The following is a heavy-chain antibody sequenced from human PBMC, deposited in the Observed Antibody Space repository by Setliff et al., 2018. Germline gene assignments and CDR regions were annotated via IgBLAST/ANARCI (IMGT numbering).Heavy chain of an antibody. J-gene: IGHJ3*02. V-gene: IGHV1-46*01. CDR2: INPNGDRT. CDR3: ARVGGYASAWHGIEAFDI. D-gene: IGHD6-19*01. CDR1: GFTFTTFY. Sequence: GASVKVSCKTSGFTFTTFYIHWVRQAPGQGLEWMMMINPNGDRTTYAQKFQGRVTMTRDTSTSTVYMELSSLRSEDTAVYYCARVGGYASAWHGIEAFDIWGQGTKVTVSS.